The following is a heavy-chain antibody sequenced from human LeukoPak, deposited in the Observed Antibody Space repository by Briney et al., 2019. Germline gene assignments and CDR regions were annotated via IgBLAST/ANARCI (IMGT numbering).Heavy chain of an antibody. CDR2: IYTSGST. CDR3: ARGPIFGVVYSWFDP. D-gene: IGHD3-3*01. CDR1: GGSISSYY. Sequence: SEPLSLTCSVSGGSISSYYWSWIRQPAGKGLEWIGRIYTSGSTNYNPSLKSRVTTSVDTPKNQFSLRLSSVTAADTAVYYCARGPIFGVVYSWFDPWGRGTLVTVSS. J-gene: IGHJ5*02. V-gene: IGHV4-4*07.